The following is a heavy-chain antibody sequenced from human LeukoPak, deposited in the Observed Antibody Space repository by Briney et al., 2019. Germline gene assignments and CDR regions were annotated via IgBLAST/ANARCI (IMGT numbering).Heavy chain of an antibody. V-gene: IGHV3-30*03. D-gene: IGHD3-10*01. CDR2: ISYDGSNK. CDR3: ARSELGYNYYYMDV. J-gene: IGHJ6*03. CDR1: GFTFSSYG. Sequence: GGSLRLSCAASGFTFSSYGMHWVRQAPGKGLEWVAVISYDGSNKYYADSVKGRFTISRDNSKNTLYLQMNSLRVEDTAVYYCARSELGYNYYYMDVWGKGTTVTISS.